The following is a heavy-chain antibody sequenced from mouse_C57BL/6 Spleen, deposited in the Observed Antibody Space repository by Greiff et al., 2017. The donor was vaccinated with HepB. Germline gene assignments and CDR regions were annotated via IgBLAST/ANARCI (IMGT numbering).Heavy chain of an antibody. V-gene: IGHV5-15*01. D-gene: IGHD2-5*01. CDR1: GFTFSDYG. CDR2: ISNLAYSI. J-gene: IGHJ1*03. Sequence: EVQRVESGGGLVQPGGSLKLSCAASGFTFSDYGMAWVRQAPRKGPEWVAFISNLAYSIYYADTVTGRYTISRENAKNTLYLEMSSLMSEDTAMYYCARHSNSWYFDVWGTGTTVTVSS. CDR3: ARHSNSWYFDV.